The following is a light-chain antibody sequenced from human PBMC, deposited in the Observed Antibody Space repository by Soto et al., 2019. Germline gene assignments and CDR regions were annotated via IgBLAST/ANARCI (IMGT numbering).Light chain of an antibody. V-gene: IGKV3-15*01. CDR1: QSIRXN. Sequence: DIGMTQSPPTLSMYPGARPTLSCPASQSIRXNVAWFKQKXGQAPTXXSFGSSTRAAGIPARCRGSGAGTEFTLTISGLKSEDYEDYFCHQYEKWPKTFGQGTKVDI. CDR3: HQYEKWPKT. CDR2: GSS. J-gene: IGKJ1*01.